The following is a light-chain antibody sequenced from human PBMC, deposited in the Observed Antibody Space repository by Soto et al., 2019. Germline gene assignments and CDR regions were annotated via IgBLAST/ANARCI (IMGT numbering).Light chain of an antibody. J-gene: IGLJ3*02. CDR1: RSNIGAGYD. Sequence: QSVLTQPPSVSGAPGQRVTISCTGSRSNIGAGYDVHWYQQIPGTAPKLLIYRNHDRPSGVPDRFSGSKSGTSASLAITGLQADDEADYYCPSYDTSVSGARVFGGGTKVTVL. V-gene: IGLV1-40*01. CDR2: RNH. CDR3: PSYDTSVSGARV.